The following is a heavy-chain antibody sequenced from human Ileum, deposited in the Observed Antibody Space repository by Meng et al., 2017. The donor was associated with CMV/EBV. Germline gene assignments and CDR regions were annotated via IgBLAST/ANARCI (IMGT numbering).Heavy chain of an antibody. CDR2: ICNLGST. V-gene: IGHV4-61*01. Sequence: GSLRLSCTVSGGSVSSGSYYWTWIRQPPGKGLEWIGYICNLGSTNYNPSLNSRVTISVDTSKNQISLKLRSVTAADTAVYFCAKGPYGDYAMDVWGQGTTVTVSS. CDR1: GGSVSSGSYY. CDR3: AKGPYGDYAMDV. J-gene: IGHJ6*02. D-gene: IGHD4-17*01.